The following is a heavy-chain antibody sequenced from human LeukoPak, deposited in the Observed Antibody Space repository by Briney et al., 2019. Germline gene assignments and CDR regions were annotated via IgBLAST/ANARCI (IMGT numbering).Heavy chain of an antibody. V-gene: IGHV4-59*01. D-gene: IGHD3-22*01. Sequence: SETLSLTCTVSGGSISSYYWSRIRQPPGKGLEWIGYIYYSGSTNYNPSLKSRVTISVDTSKNQFSLKLSSVTAADTAVYYCVSYYYDSSGYLYFDYWGQGTLVTVSS. CDR1: GGSISSYY. CDR3: VSYYYDSSGYLYFDY. J-gene: IGHJ4*02. CDR2: IYYSGST.